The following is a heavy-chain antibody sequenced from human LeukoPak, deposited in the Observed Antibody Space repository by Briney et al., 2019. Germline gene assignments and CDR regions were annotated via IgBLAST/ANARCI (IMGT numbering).Heavy chain of an antibody. CDR1: GYTFTSYG. J-gene: IGHJ4*02. CDR3: ARTDCSGGSCYEIDY. CDR2: INPNSGGT. V-gene: IGHV1-2*02. D-gene: IGHD2-15*01. Sequence: GASVKVSCKASGYTFTSYGISWVRQAPGQGLEWMGWINPNSGGTNYAQKFQGRVTMTRDTSISTAYMELSRLRSDDTAVYYCARTDCSGGSCYEIDYWGQGTLVTVSS.